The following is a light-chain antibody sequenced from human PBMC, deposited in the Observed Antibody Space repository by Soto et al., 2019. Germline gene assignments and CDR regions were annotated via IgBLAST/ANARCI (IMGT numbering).Light chain of an antibody. Sequence: QSVLTQSSSASASLGSSVKLTCTLSSGHSSYIIAWHQQQPGKAPRHLMNLEGSGTYNKGSAVPDRFSGSSSGADRYLTISNLQFEDEADYYCETWNSNTRVFGTGTKLTVL. CDR2: LEGSGTY. CDR3: ETWNSNTRV. V-gene: IGLV4-60*02. J-gene: IGLJ1*01. CDR1: SGHSSYI.